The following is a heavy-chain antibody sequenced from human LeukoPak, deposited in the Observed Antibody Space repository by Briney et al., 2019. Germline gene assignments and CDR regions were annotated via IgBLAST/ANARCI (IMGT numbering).Heavy chain of an antibody. Sequence: GASVKVSCKASGYTFTGYYMHWVRQAPGQGLEWMGWINPNSGGTNYAQKFQGRVTMTRDTSISTAYMELSRLRSDDTAVYYCARASPAMVRGVILYYFDYWGQGTLVTVSS. J-gene: IGHJ4*02. D-gene: IGHD3-10*01. V-gene: IGHV1-2*02. CDR3: ARASPAMVRGVILYYFDY. CDR2: INPNSGGT. CDR1: GYTFTGYY.